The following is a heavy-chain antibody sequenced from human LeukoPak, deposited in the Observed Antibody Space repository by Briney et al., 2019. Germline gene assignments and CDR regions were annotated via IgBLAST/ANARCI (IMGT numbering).Heavy chain of an antibody. CDR2: TYYRSKWHN. CDR1: GDSVSSNSAA. CDR3: VRARTVRDPYYYYGMDV. D-gene: IGHD1-1*01. J-gene: IGHJ6*02. V-gene: IGHV6-1*01. Sequence: SQTLSLTCAISGDSVSSNSAAWNWIRQSPSRGLEWLGRTYYRSKWHNDYAVSVKSRITINPDTSKNQFSLQLNSVTPEDTAVYFCVRARTVRDPYYYYGMDVWGQGTTVTVSS.